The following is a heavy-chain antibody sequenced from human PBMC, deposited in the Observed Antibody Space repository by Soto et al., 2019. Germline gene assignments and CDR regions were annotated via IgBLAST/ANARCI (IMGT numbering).Heavy chain of an antibody. CDR3: ARTSRFDY. V-gene: IGHV4-34*01. Sequence: QVLLQQWGAGLLKPSETLSLTCAVYGVSLSNYYWSWIRQPPGKGLEWIGEINHSGSTNYNPSLKIRVTISVDTSKNQFSLTLSSVTAADTDVYYCARTSRFDYWGQGTLVTVAS. D-gene: IGHD6-6*01. CDR2: INHSGST. J-gene: IGHJ4*02. CDR1: GVSLSNYY.